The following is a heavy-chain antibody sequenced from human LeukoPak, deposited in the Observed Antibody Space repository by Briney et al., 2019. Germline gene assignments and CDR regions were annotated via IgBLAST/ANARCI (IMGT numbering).Heavy chain of an antibody. J-gene: IGHJ4*02. CDR3: TRAEGLGPGAHFDQ. Sequence: GGSLRLSCAASGFTFSSYSMNWVRQAPGKGLEWVSYISSSSSTIYYADSVRGRFTASRDDAKNSLHLQMDSLRVEDTAVYYCTRAEGLGPGAHFDQWGQGALVIVSS. V-gene: IGHV3-48*04. CDR2: ISSSSSTI. CDR1: GFTFSSYS.